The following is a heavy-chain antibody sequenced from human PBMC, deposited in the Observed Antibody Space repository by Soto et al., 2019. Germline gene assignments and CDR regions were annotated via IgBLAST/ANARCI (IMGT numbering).Heavy chain of an antibody. D-gene: IGHD3-16*01. J-gene: IGHJ4*02. CDR1: GFTFSSFA. Sequence: EGQLLESGGGLVQPGGSLRVSCAASGFTFSSFAMSWVRQAPGKGLEWVSAISDNGGTTYDADSVKGRFTISRDNSRNTLSLQMNSLSAEDTAVYYCAKDHGGRYGYYYFDLWGQGTLVTVST. CDR3: AKDHGGRYGYYYFDL. CDR2: ISDNGGTT. V-gene: IGHV3-23*01.